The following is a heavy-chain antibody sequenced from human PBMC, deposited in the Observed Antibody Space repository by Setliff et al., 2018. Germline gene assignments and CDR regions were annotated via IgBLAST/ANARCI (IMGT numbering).Heavy chain of an antibody. D-gene: IGHD1-26*01. CDR3: ARDLTGGSYGDLDY. Sequence: PGESLKISCAASGFTFSSYAMSWVRQAPGKGLEWVSAIGSTITSTYYADSVKGRFSISRDNSKNTLYLQMNSLRAEDTAVYYCARDLTGGSYGDLDYWGQGTLVTAPQ. V-gene: IGHV3-23*01. CDR1: GFTFSSYA. J-gene: IGHJ4*02. CDR2: IGSTITST.